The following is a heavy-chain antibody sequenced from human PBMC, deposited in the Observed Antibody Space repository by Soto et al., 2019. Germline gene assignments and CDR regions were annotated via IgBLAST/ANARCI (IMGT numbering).Heavy chain of an antibody. CDR3: ARARGVVPAAMEYYYYGMDV. V-gene: IGHV1-24*01. CDR2: FDPEDGET. D-gene: IGHD2-2*01. J-gene: IGHJ6*02. Sequence: ASVKVSCKVSGYTLTELSMHWVRQAPGKGLEWMGGFDPEDGETIYAQKFQGRVTMTEDTSTDTAYMELSRLRSDDTAVYYCARARGVVPAAMEYYYYGMDVWGQGTTVTVSS. CDR1: GYTLTELS.